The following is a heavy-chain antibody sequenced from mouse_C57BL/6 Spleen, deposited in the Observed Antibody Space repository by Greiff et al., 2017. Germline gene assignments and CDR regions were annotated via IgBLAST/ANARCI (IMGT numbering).Heavy chain of an antibody. D-gene: IGHD1-1*01. CDR2: IDPSDSYT. Sequence: VQLQQPGAELVKPGASVKLSCKASGYTFTSYWMQWVKQRPGQGLEWIGEIDPSDSYTNYNQKFKGKATLTVDTSSSTAYMQLSSLTSEDSAVYYCARDFPTVVATGDAYWGQGTLVTVSA. J-gene: IGHJ3*01. V-gene: IGHV1-50*01. CDR3: ARDFPTVVATGDAY. CDR1: GYTFTSYW.